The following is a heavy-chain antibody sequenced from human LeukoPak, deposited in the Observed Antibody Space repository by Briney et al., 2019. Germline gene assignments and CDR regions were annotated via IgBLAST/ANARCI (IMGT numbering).Heavy chain of an antibody. CDR1: GGSISSSSYY. V-gene: IGHV4-39*07. J-gene: IGHJ4*02. Sequence: SETLSLTCSVSGGSISSSSYYWAWIRQPPGKGLEWIGSIHYSGRTYNNPSLKSRVTMSADTSKNQFSLKLSSVTAADTAVYYCARETFYYFDYWGQGTLVTVSS. CDR2: IHYSGRT. CDR3: ARETFYYFDY.